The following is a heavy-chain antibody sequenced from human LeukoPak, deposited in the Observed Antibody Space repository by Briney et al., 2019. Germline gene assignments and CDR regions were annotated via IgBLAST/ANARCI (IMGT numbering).Heavy chain of an antibody. D-gene: IGHD3-10*01. CDR1: GFTFRACS. V-gene: IGHV3-48*02. Sequence: PGGSLRLSCAASGFTFRACSMNWVRQAPGKGPEWVSHISSSSSTIYYADSVKGRFTISRDNGKNSLYLQMNSLRDEDTAVYYCVRGDGWFGELLSFDNWGQGTLVTVSS. CDR3: VRGDGWFGELLSFDN. J-gene: IGHJ4*02. CDR2: ISSSSSTI.